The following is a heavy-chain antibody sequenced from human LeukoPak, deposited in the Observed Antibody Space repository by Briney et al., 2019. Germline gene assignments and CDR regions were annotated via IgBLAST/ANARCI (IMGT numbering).Heavy chain of an antibody. J-gene: IGHJ5*02. CDR1: GYSFTQYC. D-gene: IGHD3-22*01. V-gene: IGHV5-51*01. CDR2: IYPGVSDT. Sequence: GESLKISCKGSGYSFTQYCFLLGRQMPGKGLEWMGIIYPGVSDTRYSPSFQGQVTISADESISTAYLQWRNNKTTGTAMYYCARESGGYYDSSGYLPWGQGTLVTVSS. CDR3: ARESGGYYDSSGYLP.